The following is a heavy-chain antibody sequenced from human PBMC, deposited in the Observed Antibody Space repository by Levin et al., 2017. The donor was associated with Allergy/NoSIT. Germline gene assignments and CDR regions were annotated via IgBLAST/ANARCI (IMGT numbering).Heavy chain of an antibody. CDR1: GFTFTTFW. CDR3: AREEGWGYHYGMDV. D-gene: IGHD3-16*02. V-gene: IGHV3-7*01. CDR2: IERDGSET. Sequence: GGSLRLSCAASGFTFTTFWMTWVRQAPGKGLEWVANIERDGSETYYVDSVKGRFTISRDNAKNSVYLQLNSLRVDDTAVYYGAREEGWGYHYGMDVWGQGTTVTVSS. J-gene: IGHJ6*02.